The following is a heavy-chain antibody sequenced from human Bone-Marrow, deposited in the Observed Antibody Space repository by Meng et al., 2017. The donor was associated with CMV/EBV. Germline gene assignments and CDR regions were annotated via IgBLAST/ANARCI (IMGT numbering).Heavy chain of an antibody. CDR3: ARGNVLLWFGESHYYYGMDV. V-gene: IGHV3-21*01. Sequence: GESLKISCAASGITFSSYSMNWVRQAPGKGLEWVSSISSSSSYIYYADSVKGRFTISRDNAKNSLYLQMNSLRAEDTALYYCARGNVLLWFGESHYYYGMDVWGQGTTVTVSS. CDR1: GITFSSYS. J-gene: IGHJ6*02. D-gene: IGHD3-10*01. CDR2: ISSSSSYI.